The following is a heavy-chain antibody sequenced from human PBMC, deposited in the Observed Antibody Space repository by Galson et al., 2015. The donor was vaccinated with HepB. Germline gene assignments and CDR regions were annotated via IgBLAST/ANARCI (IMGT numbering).Heavy chain of an antibody. CDR3: AKSDGFGGIIDFDY. V-gene: IGHV3-23*01. D-gene: IGHD3-16*02. Sequence: SLRLSCAASGFTFSSYAMSWVRQAPGKGREWVSVISGSGGSTYYADSAKGRFTISRDNSKNTVSLQMNSLRAEDTAVYYCAKSDGFGGIIDFDYWGQGTLVTVSS. CDR2: ISGSGGST. J-gene: IGHJ4*02. CDR1: GFTFSSYA.